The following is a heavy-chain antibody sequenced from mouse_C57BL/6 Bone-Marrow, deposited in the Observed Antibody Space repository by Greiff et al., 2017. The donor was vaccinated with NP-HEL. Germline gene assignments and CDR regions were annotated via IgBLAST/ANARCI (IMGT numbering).Heavy chain of an antibody. CDR2: IWTGGGT. J-gene: IGHJ4*01. CDR3: ARPNSSYYYGSSRYAMDY. CDR1: GFSLTSYA. V-gene: IGHV2-9-1*01. D-gene: IGHD1-1*01. Sequence: VQGVESGPGLVAPSQSLSITCTVSGFSLTSYAISWVRQPPGKGLEWLGVIWTGGGTNYNSALKSRLSISKDNSKSQVFLKMNSLQTDDTARYYCARPNSSYYYGSSRYAMDYWGQGTSVTVSS.